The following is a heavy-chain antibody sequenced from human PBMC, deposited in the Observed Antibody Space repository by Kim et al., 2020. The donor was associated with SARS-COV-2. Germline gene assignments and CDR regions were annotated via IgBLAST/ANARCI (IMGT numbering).Heavy chain of an antibody. CDR2: ISYDGSNK. J-gene: IGHJ4*02. CDR1: GFTFSSYA. D-gene: IGHD6-19*01. V-gene: IGHV3-30-3*01. Sequence: GGSLRLSCAASGFTFSSYAMHWVRQAPGKGLEWVAVISYDGSNKYYADSVKGRFTISRDNSKNTLYLQMNSLRAEDTAVYYCARGGQWLVRQYFDYWGQGTLVTVS. CDR3: ARGGQWLVRQYFDY.